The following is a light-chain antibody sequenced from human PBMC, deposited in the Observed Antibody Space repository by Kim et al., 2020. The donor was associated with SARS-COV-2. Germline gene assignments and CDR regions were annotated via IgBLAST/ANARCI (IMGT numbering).Light chain of an antibody. J-gene: IGKJ4*01. CDR3: QQYHSSPLT. V-gene: IGKV3-20*01. Sequence: SPGERATLACRASQSVSSNYLAWYQQKPGQAPRLLIHAASSRPTGIPDRFSGSGSGTDFTLTISRLEPEDFAVYYCQQYHSSPLTFGGGTKVDIK. CDR1: QSVSSNY. CDR2: AAS.